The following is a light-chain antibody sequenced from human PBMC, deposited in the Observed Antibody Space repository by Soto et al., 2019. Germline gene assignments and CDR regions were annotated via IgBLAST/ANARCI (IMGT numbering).Light chain of an antibody. V-gene: IGKV3-15*01. Sequence: EIVMTQSPGNLSVSPGERATLSCRASQHIITNLAWYHQRPGQAPRLLIFSASTRASGIPARFSGSGSGTEFTLSISGLQSADFGVYYCQQYYTWPRGTFGQGTKVDIK. CDR3: QQYYTWPRGT. J-gene: IGKJ1*01. CDR1: QHIITN. CDR2: SAS.